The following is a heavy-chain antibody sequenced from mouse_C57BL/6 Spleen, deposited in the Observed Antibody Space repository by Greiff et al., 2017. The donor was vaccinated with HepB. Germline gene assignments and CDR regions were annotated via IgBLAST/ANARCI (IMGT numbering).Heavy chain of an antibody. J-gene: IGHJ1*03. Sequence: QVHVKQPGAELVRPGSSVKLSCKASGYTFTSYWMHWVKQRPIQGLEWIGNIDPSDSETHYNQKFKDKATLTVDKSSSTAYMQLSSLTSEDSAVYYCARKGHWYFDVWGTGTTVTVSS. CDR2: IDPSDSET. CDR3: ARKGHWYFDV. CDR1: GYTFTSYW. V-gene: IGHV1-52*01.